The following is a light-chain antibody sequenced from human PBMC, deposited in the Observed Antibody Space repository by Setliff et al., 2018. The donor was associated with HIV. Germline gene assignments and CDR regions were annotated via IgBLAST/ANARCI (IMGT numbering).Light chain of an antibody. J-gene: IGLJ1*01. CDR1: SSDVGDYNY. CDR2: GVT. CDR3: SSYTSSDTPYV. Sequence: QSALTQPASVSGSPGQSITISCTGASSDVGDYNYFSWYQQHPGKAPKIMIYGVTNRPSGISNRFSGSKSGDTASLTISGLQAEDEADYYCSSYTSSDTPYVFGTGTKV. V-gene: IGLV2-14*01.